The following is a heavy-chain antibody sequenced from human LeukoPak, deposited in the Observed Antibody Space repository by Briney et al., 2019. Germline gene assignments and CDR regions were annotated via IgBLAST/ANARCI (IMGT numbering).Heavy chain of an antibody. CDR3: ARDSPGTTASDY. CDR2: ISASGSYI. D-gene: IGHD1-1*01. CDR1: GFTFDTYR. V-gene: IGHV3-21*01. Sequence: PGGSLRLSCAASGFTFDTYRMNWVRQAPGKGLEWVSSISASGSYIYYADSLKGRFTISRDNTKNSLFLQMNSLRAEDTAVYYCARDSPGTTASDYWGQGTLVTVPS. J-gene: IGHJ4*02.